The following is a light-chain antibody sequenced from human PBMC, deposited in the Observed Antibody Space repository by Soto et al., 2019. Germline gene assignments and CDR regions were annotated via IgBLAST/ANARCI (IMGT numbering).Light chain of an antibody. Sequence: EIVLTQSPATLSLSPGERATLSCRASQSLSSTLAWYQQQPGQAPSLLIYDASNRATGIRARFSGSGCGTEFTLTISILQSEDFAVSYCQRYNYWRHGRTFGQGTKVDIK. CDR2: DAS. J-gene: IGKJ1*01. CDR1: QSLSST. CDR3: QRYNYWRHGRT. V-gene: IGKV3D-15*03.